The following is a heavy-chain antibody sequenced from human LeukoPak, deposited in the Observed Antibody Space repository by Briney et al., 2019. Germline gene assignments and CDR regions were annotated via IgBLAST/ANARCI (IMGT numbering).Heavy chain of an antibody. J-gene: IGHJ4*02. D-gene: IGHD6-13*01. CDR3: AKAGLYSSSWSFDY. V-gene: IGHV3-74*01. Sequence: GGSLRLSCAASGFTFSSYWMHWVRQAPGKGLVWVSRINSDGSSTSYADSVKGRFTISRDNAKNTLYLQMNSLRAEDTAVYYCAKAGLYSSSWSFDYWGQGTLVTVSS. CDR2: INSDGSST. CDR1: GFTFSSYW.